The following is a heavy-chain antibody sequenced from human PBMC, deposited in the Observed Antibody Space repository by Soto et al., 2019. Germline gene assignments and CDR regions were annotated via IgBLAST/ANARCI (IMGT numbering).Heavy chain of an antibody. CDR3: ARVNEDRYSGS. CDR2: INHSGST. Sequence: EALSVTSDVYGASFSGYYWSWIRQPPGKGLEWIGEINHSGSTNYNPSLKSRVTISVDTSKNQFSLKLSSVTAEDTAVYYCARVNEDRYSGSWGQGTLVTVYS. D-gene: IGHD1-26*01. V-gene: IGHV4-34*01. CDR1: GASFSGYY. J-gene: IGHJ4*02.